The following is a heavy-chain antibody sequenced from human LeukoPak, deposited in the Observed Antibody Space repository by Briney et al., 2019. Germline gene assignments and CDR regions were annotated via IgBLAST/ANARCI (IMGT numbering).Heavy chain of an antibody. Sequence: YPGGSLRLSCAASGFTFSSYGMHWVRQAPGKGLEWVAVIWYDGSNKYYADSVKGRFTISRDNSKNTLYLQMNSLRAEDTAVYYCARGSWRYCSSTSCYGDAFDIWGQGTMVTVSS. J-gene: IGHJ3*02. CDR2: IWYDGSNK. V-gene: IGHV3-33*01. D-gene: IGHD2-2*01. CDR3: ARGSWRYCSSTSCYGDAFDI. CDR1: GFTFSSYG.